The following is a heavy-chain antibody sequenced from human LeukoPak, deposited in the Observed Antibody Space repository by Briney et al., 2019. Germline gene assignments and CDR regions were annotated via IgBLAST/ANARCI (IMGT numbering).Heavy chain of an antibody. D-gene: IGHD6-13*01. Sequence: GGSLRLSCAASGFTFSSYSMNWVRQAPGKGLEWVPYISSSSSTIYYADSVKGRFTISRDNSKNTLYLQMNSLRAGDTAVYYCARGASSSWSYYFDYWGQGTLVTVSS. CDR2: ISSSSSTI. CDR3: ARGASSSWSYYFDY. V-gene: IGHV3-48*01. CDR1: GFTFSSYS. J-gene: IGHJ4*02.